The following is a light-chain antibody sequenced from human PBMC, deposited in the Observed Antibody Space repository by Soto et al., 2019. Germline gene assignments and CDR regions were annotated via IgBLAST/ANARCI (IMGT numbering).Light chain of an antibody. Sequence: DIVLTQTPLSSPVTLGQPASISCRSSHSLVYSDGNTYLSWLQQRPGQPPRLLIYQVSNRFSGVPDRFRGSGAGTDFTLKISRVEAEDVGGDYCVQFAHWPRTFGQGTKVEIK. CDR3: VQFAHWPRT. V-gene: IGKV2-24*01. J-gene: IGKJ1*01. CDR2: QVS. CDR1: HSLVYSDGNTY.